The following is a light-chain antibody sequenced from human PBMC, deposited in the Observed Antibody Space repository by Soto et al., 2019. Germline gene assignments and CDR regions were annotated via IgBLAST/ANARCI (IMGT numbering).Light chain of an antibody. CDR1: QNINSN. Sequence: DIQMTHSPSSLSSSVVDRVSITCRASQNINSNVNWYQQKPGTAPTLLIYAASRLQSGVPSRFSGSGSGRDFTLTISSLQPEDFAAYYCQQSYSTWITFGQGTRLEIK. V-gene: IGKV1-39*01. CDR3: QQSYSTWIT. J-gene: IGKJ5*01. CDR2: AAS.